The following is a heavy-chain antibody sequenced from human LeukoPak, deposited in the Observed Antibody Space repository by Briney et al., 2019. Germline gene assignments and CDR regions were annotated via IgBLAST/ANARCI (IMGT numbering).Heavy chain of an antibody. CDR2: IYYSGST. D-gene: IGHD3-3*01. CDR3: ARDQFWGPYYDFWSGYYTGAFDI. CDR1: GGFISSSSYY. V-gene: IGHV4-39*07. Sequence: SETLSLTCTVSGGFISSSSYYWGWIRQPPGKGVEWIGSIYYSGSTYYNPSLKSRVTISVDTSKNQFSLKLSSVTAADTAVYYCARDQFWGPYYDFWSGYYTGAFDIWGQGTMVTVSS. J-gene: IGHJ3*02.